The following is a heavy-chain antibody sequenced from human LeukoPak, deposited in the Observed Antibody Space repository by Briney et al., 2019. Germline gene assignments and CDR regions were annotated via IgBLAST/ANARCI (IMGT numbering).Heavy chain of an antibody. D-gene: IGHD6-19*01. Sequence: GGSLRLSCAASGFTFSSYGMHWVRQAPGKGLEWVAVIWYDGSNKYYADSVKGRFTISSDNSKNTLYLQMNSLRAEDTAVYYCARDRVSSGWLPYYGMDVWGQGTTVTVSS. V-gene: IGHV3-33*01. CDR2: IWYDGSNK. CDR3: ARDRVSSGWLPYYGMDV. J-gene: IGHJ6*02. CDR1: GFTFSSYG.